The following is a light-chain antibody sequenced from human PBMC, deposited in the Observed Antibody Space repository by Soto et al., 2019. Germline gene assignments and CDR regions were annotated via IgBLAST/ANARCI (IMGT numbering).Light chain of an antibody. J-gene: IGKJ5*01. CDR3: QQYNNWPIT. V-gene: IGKV3-15*01. Sequence: EIVLTQSPATLSLSPGERITLSCRASQTILSNLAWYQQKPGQAPRLLIYGASTRATGLPARFSGSGSGTEFTLTISSLQSEDFAVYYCQQYNNWPITFGQGTRLEIK. CDR1: QTILSN. CDR2: GAS.